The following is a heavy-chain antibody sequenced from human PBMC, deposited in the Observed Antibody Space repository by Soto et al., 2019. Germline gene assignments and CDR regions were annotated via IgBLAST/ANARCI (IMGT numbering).Heavy chain of an antibody. J-gene: IGHJ4*02. CDR2: INNGNT. CDR3: ARDSPAVDY. Sequence: QVQLVQSGAEVKKPGASVKVSCKASGYTFTNYGISWVRQAPGQGLEWMGWINNGNTNYAQKLQGRVTMTTDTSTSTAYMELRSLRADDTAVHYCARDSPAVDYWGQGTRVTVSS. V-gene: IGHV1-18*01. CDR1: GYTFTNYG.